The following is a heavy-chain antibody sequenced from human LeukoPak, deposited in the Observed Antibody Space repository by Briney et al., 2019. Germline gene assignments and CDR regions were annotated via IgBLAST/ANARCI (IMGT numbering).Heavy chain of an antibody. CDR1: GFTFSSYA. Sequence: GGSLRLSCAASGFTFSSYAMSRVRQAPGKGLEWVSAISGSGGSTYYADSVKGRFTISRDNSKNTLYLQMNSLRAEDTAVYYCAKAFGRSPKKHDAFDIWGQGTMVTVSS. J-gene: IGHJ3*02. D-gene: IGHD3-16*01. CDR2: ISGSGGST. V-gene: IGHV3-23*01. CDR3: AKAFGRSPKKHDAFDI.